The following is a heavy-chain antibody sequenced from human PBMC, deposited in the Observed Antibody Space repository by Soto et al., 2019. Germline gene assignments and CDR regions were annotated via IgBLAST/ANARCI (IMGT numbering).Heavy chain of an antibody. V-gene: IGHV3-9*01. CDR1: GFDFDDYG. D-gene: IGHD1-1*01. CDR2: IVWNGDNV. CDR3: SKAINGFWNGASDA. J-gene: IGHJ5*02. Sequence: EFHLAESGGGLVPPGGSLRLSCVGSGFDFDDYGMHWVRQGPGKGLEWVSSIVWNGDNVNYVDSVKGRYTISRDNANNSVYLEVKRLRPEDTALSYCSKAINGFWNGASDAWGQGSLVIVSS.